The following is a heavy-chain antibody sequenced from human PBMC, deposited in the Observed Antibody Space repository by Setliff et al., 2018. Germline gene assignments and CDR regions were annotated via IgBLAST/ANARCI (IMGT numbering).Heavy chain of an antibody. Sequence: PGESLKISCAASGFTFSSHAMHWVRQAPGKGLEWVAVTSYDGINKYYADSVKGRFTISRDNSKNTLYLQMNTLRVEDTALYYCARDAPTPYYNFWSGILEYWGQGALVTVSS. CDR1: GFTFSSHA. CDR3: ARDAPTPYYNFWSGILEY. D-gene: IGHD3-3*01. J-gene: IGHJ4*02. CDR2: TSYDGINK. V-gene: IGHV3-30*01.